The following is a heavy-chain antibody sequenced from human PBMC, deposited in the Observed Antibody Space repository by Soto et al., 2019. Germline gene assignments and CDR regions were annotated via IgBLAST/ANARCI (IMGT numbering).Heavy chain of an antibody. CDR3: ARQSREYDSPFDY. Sequence: GESLKISCNGVGYTFTIKWIGWVRQLPGKGLEWMGIIYPGDSEIKYSPSFQGQVTISADKSLTTAYLQWSSLKASDTAIYYCARQSREYDSPFDYWGQGTLVTVSS. J-gene: IGHJ4*02. CDR2: IYPGDSEI. CDR1: GYTFTIKW. V-gene: IGHV5-51*01. D-gene: IGHD3-3*01.